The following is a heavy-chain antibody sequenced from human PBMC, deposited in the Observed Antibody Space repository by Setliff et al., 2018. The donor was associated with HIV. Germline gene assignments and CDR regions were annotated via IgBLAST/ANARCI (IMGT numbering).Heavy chain of an antibody. CDR1: GDSSSNDY. CDR3: ARQGRPGDFDS. V-gene: IGHV4-59*08. J-gene: IGHJ4*02. D-gene: IGHD7-27*01. CDR2: IYYRGST. Sequence: KPSETLSLTCTVSGDSSSNDYWNWIRESPGKGLEWIGNIYYRGSTNYNPSLKSRVTISIDTSKKQFSLMLSSVTAADTAVYYCARQGRPGDFDSWGQGTLVTVSS.